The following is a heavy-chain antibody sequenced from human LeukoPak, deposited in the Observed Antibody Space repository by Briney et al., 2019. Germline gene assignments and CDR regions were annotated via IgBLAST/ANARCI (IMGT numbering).Heavy chain of an antibody. D-gene: IGHD3-10*01. J-gene: IGHJ3*02. CDR1: GYSFTNYW. CDR2: IYPGDSDT. CDR3: ARAYGSGSYNAFDI. V-gene: IGHV5-51*01. Sequence: GASLKISCKGSGYSFTNYWIGWVRQMPGKGLEWMGIIYPGDSDTRYSPSYQGQVTISGDKSISTAYLHWSSLKASDTALYYCARAYGSGSYNAFDIWGQGTMVTVSS.